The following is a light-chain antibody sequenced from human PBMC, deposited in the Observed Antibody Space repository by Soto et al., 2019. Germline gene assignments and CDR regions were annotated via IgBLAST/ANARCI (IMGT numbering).Light chain of an antibody. CDR1: QSVRSRY. J-gene: IGKJ5*01. Sequence: ETVLTQSPGTLSLYPGERATLSCRASQSVRSRYLAWYQKKPGQAPRILISGASSRATGIPDRFSGSGSGTDFNLTVRRLETEECALYEGQQYGNSTITGGRRTRLEIK. CDR3: QQYGNSTIT. V-gene: IGKV3-20*01. CDR2: GAS.